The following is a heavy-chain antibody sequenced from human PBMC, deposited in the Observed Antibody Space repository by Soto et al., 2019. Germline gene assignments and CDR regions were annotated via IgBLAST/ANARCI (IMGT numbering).Heavy chain of an antibody. D-gene: IGHD3-3*01. J-gene: IGHJ5*02. V-gene: IGHV1-18*01. CDR3: ARAAATSGLFGVAISNWFDP. Sequence: GASVKVSCKASGYTFTSYGISWVRQAPGQGLEWMGWISAYNGNTNYAQKLQGRVTMTTDTSTSTAYMELRSLRSDDTAVYYCARAAATSGLFGVAISNWFDPWGQGTLVTVSS. CDR2: ISAYNGNT. CDR1: GYTFTSYG.